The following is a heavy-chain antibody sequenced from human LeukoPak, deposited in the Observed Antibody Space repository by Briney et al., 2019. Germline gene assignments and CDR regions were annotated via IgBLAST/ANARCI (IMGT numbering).Heavy chain of an antibody. CDR3: AGDRGYSGYDIDYYGMDV. CDR2: ISAYNGNT. V-gene: IGHV1-18*04. J-gene: IGHJ6*04. D-gene: IGHD5-12*01. Sequence: GASVKVSCKASGYTFTSYGISWVRQAPGQGLEWMGWISAYNGNTNYAQKLQGRVTMTTDTSTSTAYMELRSLRSDDTAVYYCAGDRGYSGYDIDYYGMDVWGKGTTVTVSS. CDR1: GYTFTSYG.